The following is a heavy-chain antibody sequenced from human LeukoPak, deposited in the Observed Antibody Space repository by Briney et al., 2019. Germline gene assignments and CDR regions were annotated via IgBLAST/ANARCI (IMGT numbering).Heavy chain of an antibody. J-gene: IGHJ5*02. CDR1: GYSFTSYY. V-gene: IGHV5-51*01. CDR2: IYPGGSDA. D-gene: IGHD3-10*01. Sequence: GESLKISCKGSGYSFTSYYIAWVRQMPGKGLEWMGVIYPGGSDARYSPSFQGQVTMSVDKSSSTAYLQWTSLKASDTAMYYCARTSMVWGVVYWFDPWGQGTPVIVSS. CDR3: ARTSMVWGVVYWFDP.